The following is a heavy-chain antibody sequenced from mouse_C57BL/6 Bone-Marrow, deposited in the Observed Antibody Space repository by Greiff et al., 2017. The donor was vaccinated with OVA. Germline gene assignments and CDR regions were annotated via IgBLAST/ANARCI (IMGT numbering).Heavy chain of an antibody. CDR1: GYTFTSYW. CDR3: ARRLRFWYFDV. CDR2: IHPNSGST. Sequence: VQLQQPGAELVKPGASVKLSCKASGYTFTSYWMHWVKQRPGQGLEWIAMIHPNSGSTNYNEKFKSKATLTVDKSSSTAYMQLSSLTSEDSAVYYCARRLRFWYFDVWGTGTTVTVSS. D-gene: IGHD1-1*01. J-gene: IGHJ1*03. V-gene: IGHV1-64*01.